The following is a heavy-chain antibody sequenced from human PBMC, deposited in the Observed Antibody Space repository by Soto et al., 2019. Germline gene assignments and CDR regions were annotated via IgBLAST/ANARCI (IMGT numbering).Heavy chain of an antibody. Sequence: GGSLRLSCAASGFTFSTYAMSWVRQTPGRGLEWVSGLFGNGGGISYADSVKGRFTISRGNSKNMLYLQMHSLRAEDTAVYYCAKDRQPDGLWPFDHWGLGTLVIVSS. J-gene: IGHJ4*02. D-gene: IGHD2-8*01. CDR2: LFGNGGGI. CDR1: GFTFSTYA. CDR3: AKDRQPDGLWPFDH. V-gene: IGHV3-23*01.